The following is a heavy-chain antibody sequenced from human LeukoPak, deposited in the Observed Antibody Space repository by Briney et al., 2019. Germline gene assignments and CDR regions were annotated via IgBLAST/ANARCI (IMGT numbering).Heavy chain of an antibody. CDR1: GGSISSSNW. V-gene: IGHV4-4*02. J-gene: IGHJ3*02. Sequence: PSETLSLTCAVTGGSISSSNWWIWVRQPPGKGLEWIGEIYHSGSTNYNPSLKSRVTISVDRSKNQFSLKLSSVTAADTAVYYCARDTGGRGRLDAFDIWGQGTMVTVSS. CDR3: ARDTGGRGRLDAFDI. CDR2: IYHSGST. D-gene: IGHD3-10*01.